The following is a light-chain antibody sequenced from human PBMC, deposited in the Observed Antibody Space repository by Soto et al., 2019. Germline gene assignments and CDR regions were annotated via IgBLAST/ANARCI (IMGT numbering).Light chain of an antibody. Sequence: DIQLTQSPSSVSASVGDRVNITCRASQVFSSWVAWYQQKPGKATKLLIYGVSSLQSGVPSRFSGSGSGTDFTLPNTSLQPEDFAPYDFLLGNSFLWAFGQGTKLEI. CDR1: QVFSSW. V-gene: IGKV1-12*01. CDR3: LLGNSFLWA. CDR2: GVS. J-gene: IGKJ1*01.